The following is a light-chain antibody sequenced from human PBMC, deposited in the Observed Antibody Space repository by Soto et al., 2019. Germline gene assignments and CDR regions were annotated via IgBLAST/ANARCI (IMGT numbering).Light chain of an antibody. J-gene: IGLJ1*01. Sequence: QSVLTQPASVSGSPGQSITISCTGTSSDVGGYNYVSWYQQYPGKAPKLMIYDVSNRPSGVSIRFSGSKSGNTASLTISGLQAEDEADYYCSSYTSSSTYVFGTGTKVTV. V-gene: IGLV2-14*03. CDR1: SSDVGGYNY. CDR3: SSYTSSSTYV. CDR2: DVS.